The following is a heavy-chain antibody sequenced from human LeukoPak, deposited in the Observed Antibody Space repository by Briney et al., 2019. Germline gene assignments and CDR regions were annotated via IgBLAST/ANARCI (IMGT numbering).Heavy chain of an antibody. CDR1: GFTFSSYA. V-gene: IGHV3-23*01. CDR2: ISGSGGST. Sequence: PGGSLRLSCAASGFTFSSYAMSWVRPAPEKGLEWVSAISGSGGSTYYADSVKGRFTISRDNSKNTLYLQMNSLRAEDTAVYYCAKEPWYYYDSSGYGDYWGQGTLVTVSS. CDR3: AKEPWYYYDSSGYGDY. J-gene: IGHJ4*02. D-gene: IGHD3-22*01.